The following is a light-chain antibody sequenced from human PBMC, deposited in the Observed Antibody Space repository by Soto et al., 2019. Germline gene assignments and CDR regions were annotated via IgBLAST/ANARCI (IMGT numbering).Light chain of an antibody. J-gene: IGLJ1*01. Sequence: SYELTQPPSVSVAPGQTSKITCGGNKIGSKSVHWYQQKAGQAPVLVVYDDNDRPSGIPERFSGSNSGNTATLTISRVEAGDEADYYCQVWDSSSDPPCVFGTGTKVTVL. CDR1: KIGSKS. CDR3: QVWDSSSDPPCV. CDR2: DDN. V-gene: IGLV3-21*02.